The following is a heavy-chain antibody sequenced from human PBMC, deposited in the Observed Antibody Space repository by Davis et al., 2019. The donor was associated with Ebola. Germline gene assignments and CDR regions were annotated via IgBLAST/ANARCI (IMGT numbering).Heavy chain of an antibody. CDR1: GGTFTNHA. D-gene: IGHD3-22*01. CDR3: ARLYYYDSRGYITDIIDY. Sequence: ASVKVSCKTSGGTFTNHAVNWVRQAPGQGLEWLGWINTNPGHPTFAQCSTGRFVFSLDTSVSMTYLQISSLKGADTSVYYCARLYYYDSRGYITDIIDYWGQGALVTVSS. J-gene: IGHJ4*02. CDR2: INTNPGHP. V-gene: IGHV7-4-1*04.